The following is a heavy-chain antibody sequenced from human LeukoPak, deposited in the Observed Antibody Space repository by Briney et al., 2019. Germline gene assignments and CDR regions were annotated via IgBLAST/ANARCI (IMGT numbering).Heavy chain of an antibody. CDR3: TRRTLDHYDSRSFFPWYFDL. J-gene: IGHJ2*01. Sequence: ASVKVSCNASGGTFSNYAISWVRQAPGQGLEWMGGVIPLFGTASYAQKFQGRVTITADEATNTAYMGLISLRSEDTAVYHGTRRTLDHYDSRSFFPWYFDLWGRGTLVTVSS. CDR1: GGTFSNYA. CDR2: VIPLFGTA. D-gene: IGHD3-22*01. V-gene: IGHV1-69*13.